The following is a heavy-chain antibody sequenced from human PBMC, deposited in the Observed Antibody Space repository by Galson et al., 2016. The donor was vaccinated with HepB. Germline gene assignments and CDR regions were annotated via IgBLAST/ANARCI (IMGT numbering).Heavy chain of an antibody. CDR1: RGTFSNYA. J-gene: IGHJ6*02. V-gene: IGHV1-69*13. CDR3: ARQPRIAVAGTFYYGMDV. D-gene: IGHD6-19*01. Sequence: SVKVSCKASRGTFSNYAISWVRQAPGQGLEWMGGIIPIFGTTNYAQKFQGRVTITADEFTSTAYMELSSLRSEDTAVYYCARQPRIAVAGTFYYGMDVWGQGTTVTVSS. CDR2: IIPIFGTT.